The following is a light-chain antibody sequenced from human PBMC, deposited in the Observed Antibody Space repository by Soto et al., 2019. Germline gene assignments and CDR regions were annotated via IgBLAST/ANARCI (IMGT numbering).Light chain of an antibody. J-gene: IGLJ2*01. CDR2: EVN. CDR1: SSDVGNYNL. CDR3: CSYAGSFTFNLV. V-gene: IGLV2-23*02. Sequence: QSALTQPASVSGSPGQSITISCTGSSSDVGNYNLVSWYQQHPGKAPKLIIYEVNKRPSGVSNRFSGSKSGNTASLTISGLQAEDEAAYFCCSYAGSFTFNLVFGGGTQLTV.